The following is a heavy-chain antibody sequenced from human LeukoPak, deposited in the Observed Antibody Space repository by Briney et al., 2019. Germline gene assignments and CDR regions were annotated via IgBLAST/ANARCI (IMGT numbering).Heavy chain of an antibody. D-gene: IGHD2-21*02. CDR2: ISSSSSYI. V-gene: IGHV3-21*01. CDR3: ARDRGCGGDCYPTPLDY. CDR1: GFTFSSYS. J-gene: IGHJ4*02. Sequence: GSLRLSCAASGFTFSSYSMNWVRQAPGKGLEWVSSISSSSSYIYYADSVKGRFTISRDNAKNSLYLQMNSLRAEDTAVYYCARDRGCGGDCYPTPLDYWGQGALVTVSS.